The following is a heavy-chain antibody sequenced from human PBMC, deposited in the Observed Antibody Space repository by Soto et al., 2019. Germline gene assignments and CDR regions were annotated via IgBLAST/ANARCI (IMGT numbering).Heavy chain of an antibody. J-gene: IGHJ6*02. CDR2: ISYDGSNK. D-gene: IGHD1-1*01. CDR3: ARDRLRYNWNDFPYYYYGMGV. V-gene: IGHV3-30-3*01. Sequence: GGSLRFSCAASGFTFSSYAMHWVRQAPGKGLEWVAVISYDGSNKYYADSVKGRFTISRDNSKNTLYLQMNSLRAEDTAVYYCARDRLRYNWNDFPYYYYGMGVWGQGTTVTVSS. CDR1: GFTFSSYA.